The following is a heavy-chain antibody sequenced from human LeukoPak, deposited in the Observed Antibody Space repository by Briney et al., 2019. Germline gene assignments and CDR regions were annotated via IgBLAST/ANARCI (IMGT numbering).Heavy chain of an antibody. D-gene: IGHD3-10*01. J-gene: IGHJ3*02. CDR1: GGSISSYY. CDR2: IYYSGST. CDR3: ARSGNVDGAFDI. V-gene: IGHV4-59*01. Sequence: PSETLSLTCTVSGGSISSYYWSWIRQPPGKGLEWIGYIYYSGSTNYSPSLKSRLTISVDTSKNQFSLKLSSVTAADTAVYYCARSGNVDGAFDIWGQGTMVTVSS.